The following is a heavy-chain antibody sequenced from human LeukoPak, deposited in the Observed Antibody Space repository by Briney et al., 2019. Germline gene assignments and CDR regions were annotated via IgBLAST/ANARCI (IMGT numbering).Heavy chain of an antibody. J-gene: IGHJ4*02. V-gene: IGHV1-2*02. CDR2: INPNSGGT. CDR1: GYTFTGYY. D-gene: IGHD5-12*01. CDR3: ARDCTPQPRGYSGYGPAYYFDY. Sequence: ASVKVSFKASGYTFTGYYMHWVRQAPGQGLEWMGWINPNSGGTNYAQKFQGRVTMTRDTSISTAYMELSRLRSDDTAVYYCARDCTPQPRGYSGYGPAYYFDYWGQGTLVTVSS.